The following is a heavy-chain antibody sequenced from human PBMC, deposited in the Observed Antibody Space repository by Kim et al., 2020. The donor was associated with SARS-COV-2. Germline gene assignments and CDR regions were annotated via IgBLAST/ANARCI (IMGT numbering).Heavy chain of an antibody. Sequence: ASVKVSCKVSGYTLTELSMHWVRQAPGKGLEWMGGFDPEDGETIYAQKFQGRVTMTEDTSTDTAYMELSSLRSEDTAVYYCATDFGKSGSYSYFDYWGQGTLVTVSS. J-gene: IGHJ4*02. CDR1: GYTLTELS. CDR3: ATDFGKSGSYSYFDY. V-gene: IGHV1-24*01. CDR2: FDPEDGET. D-gene: IGHD1-26*01.